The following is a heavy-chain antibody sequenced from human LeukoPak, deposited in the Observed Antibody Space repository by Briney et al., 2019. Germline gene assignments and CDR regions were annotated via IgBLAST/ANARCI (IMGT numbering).Heavy chain of an antibody. J-gene: IGHJ3*02. CDR1: GFTFSSYA. CDR3: ARATHLTHIQGAFDI. CDR2: ISYDGSNK. V-gene: IGHV3-30-3*01. Sequence: QPGGSLRLSCAASGFTFSSYAMHWVRQAPGKGLEWVAVISYDGSNKYYADSVKGRFTISRDNSKNTLYLQMNSLRAEDTAVYYCARATHLTHIQGAFDIWGQGTMVTVSS.